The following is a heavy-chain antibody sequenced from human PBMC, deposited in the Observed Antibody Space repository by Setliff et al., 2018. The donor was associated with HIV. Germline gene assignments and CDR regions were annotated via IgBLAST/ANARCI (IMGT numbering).Heavy chain of an antibody. CDR2: IRYDGSNK. V-gene: IGHV3-30*02. J-gene: IGHJ4*02. CDR1: GFTFSDHY. CDR3: ARDSGYCSGDSCYSGLDY. D-gene: IGHD2-15*01. Sequence: LRLSCAASGFTFSDHYMDWVRQAPGKGLEWVAFIRYDGSNKYYGDSVKGRFTISRDNSKNTLYLQLNSLRAEDTAVFYCARDSGYCSGDSCYSGLDYWGQGTLVTVSS.